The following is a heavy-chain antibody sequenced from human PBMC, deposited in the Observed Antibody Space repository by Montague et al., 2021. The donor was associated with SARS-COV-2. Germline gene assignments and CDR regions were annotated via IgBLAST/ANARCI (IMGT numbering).Heavy chain of an antibody. D-gene: IGHD2-15*01. J-gene: IGHJ4*02. CDR3: ASHYSATLPAVY. Sequence: SETLSLTCTVSGGSISSFYWSWFWQPPGKGLEWIGYISDSGSTNYNPSPTSRVTMSVDTSTNQFSLTVNSVTAADTAVYYCASHYSATLPAVYWGQGTLVTVSS. CDR2: ISDSGST. CDR1: GGSISSFY. V-gene: IGHV4-59*08.